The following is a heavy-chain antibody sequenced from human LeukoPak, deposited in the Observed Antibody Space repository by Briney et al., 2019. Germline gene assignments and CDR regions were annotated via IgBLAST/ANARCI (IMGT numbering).Heavy chain of an antibody. CDR3: ARDRGYLTFDY. J-gene: IGHJ4*02. CDR1: GFTFSNYW. Sequence: PGGSLRLSCAASGFTFSNYWMSWDRQAPGKGLEWVANIKEDGSDKYYVDSVKGRFTISRDNAKNSLYLQMNSLRAEDTAVYYCARDRGYLTFDYWGQGTLVTVSS. V-gene: IGHV3-7*03. D-gene: IGHD3-10*01. CDR2: IKEDGSDK.